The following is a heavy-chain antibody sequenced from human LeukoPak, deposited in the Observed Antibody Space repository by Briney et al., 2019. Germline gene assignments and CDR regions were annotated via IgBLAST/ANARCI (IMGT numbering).Heavy chain of an antibody. J-gene: IGHJ4*02. Sequence: GGSLRLSCVVSGLIVTRDYMSWVRQALGKGLEWVSAIYSGGSTYYADSVKGRFTISRDNSKNTLYLQMNSLRAADTAVYYCASLGYWGQGTLVTVSS. V-gene: IGHV3-66*02. CDR3: ASLGY. CDR1: GLIVTRDY. CDR2: IYSGGST.